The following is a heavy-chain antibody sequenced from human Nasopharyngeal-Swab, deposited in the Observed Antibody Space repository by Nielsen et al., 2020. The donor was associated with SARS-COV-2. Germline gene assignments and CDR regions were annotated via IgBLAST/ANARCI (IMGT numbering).Heavy chain of an antibody. CDR3: TTGYGDYNYYYYYVMDV. V-gene: IGHV3-15*01. J-gene: IGHJ6*02. CDR1: GFTFSNAW. CDR2: IKSKTDGGTT. Sequence: GESLKISCAASGFTFSNAWMSWVRQAPGKGLEWVGRIKSKTDGGTTDYAAPVKGRFTISRDDSKNTLYLQMNSLKTEDTAVYYCTTGYGDYNYYYYYVMDVWGQGTTVTVSS. D-gene: IGHD4-17*01.